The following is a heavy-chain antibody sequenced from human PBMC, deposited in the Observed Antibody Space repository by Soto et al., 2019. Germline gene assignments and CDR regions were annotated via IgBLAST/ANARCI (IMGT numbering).Heavy chain of an antibody. CDR2: IIPIFGTA. V-gene: IGHV1-69*13. CDR1: GGTFSSYA. D-gene: IGHD3-10*01. J-gene: IGHJ3*02. CDR3: ARGGYYGSGSYYDAFDI. Sequence: SVKVSCKASGGTFSSYAISWVRQAPGQGLEWMGGIIPIFGTANYAQKFQGRVTITADESTSTAYMELGSLRSEDTAVYYCARGGYYGSGSYYDAFDIWGQGTMVTVSS.